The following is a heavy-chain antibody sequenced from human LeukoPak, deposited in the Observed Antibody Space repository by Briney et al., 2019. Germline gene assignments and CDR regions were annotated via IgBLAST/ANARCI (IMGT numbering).Heavy chain of an antibody. CDR2: ISSNGGST. D-gene: IGHD4-23*01. Sequence: GGSLRLSCSASGFTFSSYAMHWVRQAPGKGLEYVSAISSNGGSTYYADSVKGRFTISRDNSKNTLYLQMSSLRAEDTAVYYCVKDRYYGANSRSYYYYGMDVWGQGTTVTVSS. J-gene: IGHJ6*02. CDR1: GFTFSSYA. CDR3: VKDRYYGANSRSYYYYGMDV. V-gene: IGHV3-64D*06.